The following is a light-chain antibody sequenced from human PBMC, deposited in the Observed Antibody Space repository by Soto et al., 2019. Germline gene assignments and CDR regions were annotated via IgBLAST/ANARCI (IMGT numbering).Light chain of an antibody. Sequence: EIVMTQSPVTLSVSPGERATLSCRASQSVSSNLAWYQQKPGQAPSLPIYGAFTRATGIPARFSGTGSGTEFTLTISSLQSEDFALYYCQQYNDWPLTFGQGTKVDNK. J-gene: IGKJ1*01. CDR1: QSVSSN. V-gene: IGKV3-15*01. CDR2: GAF. CDR3: QQYNDWPLT.